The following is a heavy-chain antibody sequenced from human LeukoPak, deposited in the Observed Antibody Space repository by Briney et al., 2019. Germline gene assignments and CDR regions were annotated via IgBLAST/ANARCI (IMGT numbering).Heavy chain of an antibody. V-gene: IGHV3-21*01. Sequence: GGSLRLSCAASGFTFDDYSMNWVRQAPGKGLEWVSSISRNSGYIYDADSVKGRFTISRDNAKNSLYLQMNSLRAEDTAVYYCARAASRSYYYFDYWGQGALVTVSS. CDR3: ARAASRSYYYFDY. J-gene: IGHJ4*02. CDR1: GFTFDDYS. D-gene: IGHD2-21*01. CDR2: ISRNSGYI.